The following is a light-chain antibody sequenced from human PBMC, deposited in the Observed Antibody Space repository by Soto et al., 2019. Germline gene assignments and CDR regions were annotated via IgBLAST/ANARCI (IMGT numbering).Light chain of an antibody. V-gene: IGKV3-20*01. CDR2: GTS. J-gene: IGKJ4*01. Sequence: EIVLTQSPGTLSLSPGERATLSCRASQSVSSSYLAWYQQKPGQAPRLLIYGTSNRATGIPDRFSGSGSGADFTLTISRLEPEDFVVNYCQQNGGSPAFGGGTKLEIK. CDR3: QQNGGSPA. CDR1: QSVSSSY.